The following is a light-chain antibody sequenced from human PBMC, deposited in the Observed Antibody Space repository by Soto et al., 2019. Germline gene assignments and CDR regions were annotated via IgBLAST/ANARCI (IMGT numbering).Light chain of an antibody. V-gene: IGLV2-14*01. CDR1: SSDVGGYNY. CDR2: EVS. J-gene: IGLJ2*01. CDR3: SSYTRSSTRV. Sequence: QSVLTQPASVSGSPGQSITISCTGTSSDVGGYNYVSWYQQHPGKAPKLIIYEVSNRPSGVSNRFSGSKSGNTASLTISGLQAEDEADHYCSSYTRSSTRVFGGGTKVTVL.